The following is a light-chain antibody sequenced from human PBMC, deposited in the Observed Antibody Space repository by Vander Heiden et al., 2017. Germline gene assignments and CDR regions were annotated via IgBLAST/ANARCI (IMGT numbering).Light chain of an antibody. J-gene: IGLJ1*01. Sequence: SSELTPPPSVSVSPGPTASITCSGDKLGDKYACWYQQKPGQSPVLGIYKDSKRPSGIPERLSGSNSGNTGTLTISGTQAMDEDDYYCQAWDSSTAYVFGTGTKVTVL. CDR3: QAWDSSTAYV. CDR2: KDS. V-gene: IGLV3-1*01. CDR1: KLGDKY.